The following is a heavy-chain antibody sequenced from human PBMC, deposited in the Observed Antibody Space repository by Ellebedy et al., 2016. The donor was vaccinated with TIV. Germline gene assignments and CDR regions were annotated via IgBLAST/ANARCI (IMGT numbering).Heavy chain of an antibody. CDR3: AREEGTMVRGVYYYYGMDV. D-gene: IGHD3-10*01. CDR1: GDSVSSNSAA. V-gene: IGHV6-1*01. J-gene: IGHJ6*02. Sequence: SQTLSLTCAISGDSVSSNSAAWNWIRQSPSRGLEWLGRTYYRSKWYNDYAVSVKSRITINPDTSKNQFSLQLSSVTAADTAVYYCAREEGTMVRGVYYYYGMDVWGQGTTVTVSS. CDR2: TYYRSKWYN.